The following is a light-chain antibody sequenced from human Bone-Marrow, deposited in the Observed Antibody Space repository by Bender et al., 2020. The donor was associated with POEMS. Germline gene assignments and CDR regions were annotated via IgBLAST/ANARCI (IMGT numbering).Light chain of an antibody. CDR3: SSYTGGSTI. V-gene: IGLV2-14*02. Sequence: QSALTQPASVSESPGQSITISCTGTSSDVGTYNLVSWYQQHPGKAPEFMIYDVIKRPSGISNRFSGSKSGDTASLTISGLQAEDEADYYCSSYTGGSTIFGSGTTVTVL. CDR1: SSDVGTYNL. CDR2: DVI. J-gene: IGLJ1*01.